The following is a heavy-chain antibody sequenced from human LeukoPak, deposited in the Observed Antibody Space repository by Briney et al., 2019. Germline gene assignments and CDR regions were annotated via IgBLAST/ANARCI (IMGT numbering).Heavy chain of an antibody. CDR2: INPSGGST. Sequence: ASVKVSCKASGYTFTSYYMHWVRQAPGQGLEWMGIINPSGGSTSYAQKFQGRVTITRNTSISTAYMELSSLRSEDTAVYYCARGYGSSWYRGYYYYYYMDVWGKGTTVTVSS. V-gene: IGHV1-46*01. CDR1: GYTFTSYY. D-gene: IGHD6-13*01. J-gene: IGHJ6*03. CDR3: ARGYGSSWYRGYYYYYYMDV.